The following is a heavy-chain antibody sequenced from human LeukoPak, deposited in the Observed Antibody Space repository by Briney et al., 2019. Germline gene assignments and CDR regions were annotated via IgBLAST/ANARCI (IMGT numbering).Heavy chain of an antibody. CDR3: ARLPAKRYYYDSSGKKNYGMDV. Sequence: GSVKVSCKASGYTFTGYYTHWVRQAPGQGLEWMGWINPNSGGTNYAQKFQGRVTMTRDTSISTAYMELSRLRSDDTAVYYCARLPAKRYYYDSSGKKNYGMDVWGQGTTVTVSS. D-gene: IGHD3-22*01. J-gene: IGHJ6*02. V-gene: IGHV1-2*02. CDR2: INPNSGGT. CDR1: GYTFTGYY.